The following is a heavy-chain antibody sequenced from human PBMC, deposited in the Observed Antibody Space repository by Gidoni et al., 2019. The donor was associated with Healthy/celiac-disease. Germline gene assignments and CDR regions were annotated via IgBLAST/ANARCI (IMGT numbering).Heavy chain of an antibody. CDR2: IYGGGST. Sequence: EVQPVESGGGLVQPGGSLRLSCAAAGFTVSTDYMRWVRQAPGRGLEWVSVIYGGGSTYYADSVKGRFTISRDNAKNTLYLQMNSLRAEDTAVYYCARDVLRRSSSSDPWGQGTLVTVSS. D-gene: IGHD6-6*01. V-gene: IGHV3-66*01. CDR3: ARDVLRRSSSSDP. J-gene: IGHJ5*02. CDR1: GFTVSTDY.